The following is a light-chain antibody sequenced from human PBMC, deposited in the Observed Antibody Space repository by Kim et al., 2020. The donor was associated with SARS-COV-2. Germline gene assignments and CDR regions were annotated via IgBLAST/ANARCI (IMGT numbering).Light chain of an antibody. CDR3: ETWDNGVHGWV. Sequence: RQRVTISCSGDSSNIGNNAVNWYQQFPGRAPQRLCYYHDLLSSGLSERCSGSKAGGSASLAISGLQSENEADYYCETWDNGVHGWVFGGGTQLTVL. CDR2: YHD. J-gene: IGLJ3*02. V-gene: IGLV1-36*01. CDR1: SSNIGNNA.